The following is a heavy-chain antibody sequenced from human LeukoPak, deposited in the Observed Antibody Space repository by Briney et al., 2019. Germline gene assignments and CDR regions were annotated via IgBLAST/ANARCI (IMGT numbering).Heavy chain of an antibody. Sequence: KTGGSLRLSCAASGFTFSSYAMNWVRQAPGRGLEWVSSISSSSGYIHYADSVKGRFTISRDNAKNSVYLQMDSLRAEDTVVYYCARGSSSWHANWYFDLWGRGTLVTVSS. V-gene: IGHV3-21*01. CDR3: ARGSSSWHANWYFDL. CDR1: GFTFSSYA. D-gene: IGHD6-13*01. CDR2: ISSSSGYI. J-gene: IGHJ2*01.